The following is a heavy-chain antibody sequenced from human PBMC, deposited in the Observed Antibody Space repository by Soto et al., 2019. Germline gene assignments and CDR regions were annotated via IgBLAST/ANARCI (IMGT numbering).Heavy chain of an antibody. V-gene: IGHV4-61*01. CDR2: IYYSGSA. CDR3: ARGVGFGYYYYHMDL. D-gene: IGHD3-10*01. Sequence: PSETLSLTCTVSGDSVTSVSDYWSWIRQPPGKGLEWIGYIYYSGSADYNPSLGSRVTISIDTSNNQFSLKLTSVTAADTAVYYCARGVGFGYYYYHMDLWGQGTTVTVSS. CDR1: GDSVTSVSDY. J-gene: IGHJ6*02.